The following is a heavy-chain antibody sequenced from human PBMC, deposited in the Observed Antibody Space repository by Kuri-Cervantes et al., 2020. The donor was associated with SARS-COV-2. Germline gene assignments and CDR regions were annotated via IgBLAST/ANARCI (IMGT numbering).Heavy chain of an antibody. CDR3: ARDQTYYYDSSGYPGDY. CDR2: ISSSRTM. V-gene: IGHV3-48*02. CDR1: GFTFSNYD. Sequence: GESLKISCAASGFTFSNYDMNWVRQAPGKGLEWVSYISSSRTMYNADSVKGRFTISRDNAKNSLYLQMNSLRDEDTAVYYCARDQTYYYDSSGYPGDYWGQGTLVTVSS. D-gene: IGHD3-22*01. J-gene: IGHJ4*02.